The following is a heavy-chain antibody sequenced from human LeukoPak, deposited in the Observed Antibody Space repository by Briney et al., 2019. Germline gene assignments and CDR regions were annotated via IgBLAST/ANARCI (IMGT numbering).Heavy chain of an antibody. CDR2: INHSGST. CDR1: GGSFSGYY. CDR3: ARAVADAVRYFDY. D-gene: IGHD6-19*01. Sequence: SETLSLTCAVYGGSFSGYYWSWIRQPPGKGLEWIGEINHSGSTNYNPSLKSRVTISVDTSKNQFSLKLSSVTAADTAVYYCARAVADAVRYFDYWGQGTLVTVSS. V-gene: IGHV4-34*01. J-gene: IGHJ4*02.